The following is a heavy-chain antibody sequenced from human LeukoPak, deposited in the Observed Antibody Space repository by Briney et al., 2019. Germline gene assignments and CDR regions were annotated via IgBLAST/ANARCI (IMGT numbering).Heavy chain of an antibody. CDR3: ARVKVEMATIGWLDP. D-gene: IGHD5-24*01. J-gene: IGHJ5*02. V-gene: IGHV3-33*01. CDR1: GFTFSNYG. Sequence: GGSLRLSCAASGFTFSNYGMHWVRQAPGKGLEWVAVIRYDGTNKYYADSVRGRFTISRDNSKNTLFLQMNSLRADDTAVYYCARVKVEMATIGWLDPWGQGTLVTVSS. CDR2: IRYDGTNK.